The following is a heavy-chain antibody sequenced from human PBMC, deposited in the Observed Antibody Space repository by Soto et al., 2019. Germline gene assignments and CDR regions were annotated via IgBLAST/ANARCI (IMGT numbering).Heavy chain of an antibody. V-gene: IGHV3-33*01. D-gene: IGHD5-12*01. CDR3: ARDEANSGYGPYYYYMDV. CDR1: GFTFSSYG. CDR2: IWYDGSNK. J-gene: IGHJ6*03. Sequence: QVQLVESGGGVVQPGRSLRLSCAASGFTFSSYGMHWVRQAPGKGLEWVAVIWYDGSNKYYADSVKGRFTISRDNSKNTLYLQMNSLRAEDTAVYYCARDEANSGYGPYYYYMDVWGKGTTVTVSS.